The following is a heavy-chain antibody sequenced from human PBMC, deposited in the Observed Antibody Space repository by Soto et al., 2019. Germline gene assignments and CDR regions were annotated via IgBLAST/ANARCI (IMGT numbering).Heavy chain of an antibody. Sequence: GGSLRLSCAASGFTFSSYGMHWVRQAPGKGLEWVAVIWYDGSNKYYADSVKGRFTISRDNSKNTLYLQMNSLRAEDTAVYYCARAFGYSSGWYPDYWGQGTLVTVSS. V-gene: IGHV3-33*01. J-gene: IGHJ4*02. CDR2: IWYDGSNK. CDR3: ARAFGYSSGWYPDY. D-gene: IGHD6-19*01. CDR1: GFTFSSYG.